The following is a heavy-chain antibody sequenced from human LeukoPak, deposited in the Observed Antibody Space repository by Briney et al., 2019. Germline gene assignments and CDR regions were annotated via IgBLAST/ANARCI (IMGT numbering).Heavy chain of an antibody. CDR3: ARGGTRITIVGVVINDFDY. J-gene: IGHJ4*02. V-gene: IGHV4-30-4*08. CDR1: GGSISSGDYY. D-gene: IGHD3-3*01. CDR2: IYHSGNT. Sequence: PSQTLSLTRTVSGGSISSGDYYWSWIRQPPGKGLEWIGYIYHSGNTYYNPSLKSRLTISVGTPRNQFSLKLRSVTAADTAVYYCARGGTRITIVGVVINDFDYWGQGTLVTVSS.